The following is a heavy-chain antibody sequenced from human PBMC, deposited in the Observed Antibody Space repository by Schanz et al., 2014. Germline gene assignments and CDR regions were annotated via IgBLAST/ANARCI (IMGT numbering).Heavy chain of an antibody. Sequence: KISCAASGFIFSSYSMNWVRQAPGKGLEWVSYISSSSSTIYYADSVKGCFAISRENAKNTLDLEVYSLRCEYTAMEYRANDSCELRFCYSDLWGQGALVTVSS. CDR3: ANDSCELRFCYSDL. J-gene: IGHJ4*02. V-gene: IGHV3-48*01. D-gene: IGHD3-22*01. CDR1: GFIFSSYS. CDR2: ISSSSSTI.